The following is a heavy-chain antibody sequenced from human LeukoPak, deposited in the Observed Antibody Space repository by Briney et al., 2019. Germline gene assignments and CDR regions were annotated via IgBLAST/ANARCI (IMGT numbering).Heavy chain of an antibody. J-gene: IGHJ3*02. V-gene: IGHV1-69*06. Sequence: SVKVSCKASGGTFSSYAISWVRQAPGQGLEWMGGIIPIFGTANYAQKFQGRVTITADKSTSTAYMELSSLRSEDTAVYYCARVRGNFWDAFDIWGQGTMVTVSS. CDR1: GGTFSSYA. CDR2: IIPIFGTA. CDR3: ARVRGNFWDAFDI. D-gene: IGHD4-23*01.